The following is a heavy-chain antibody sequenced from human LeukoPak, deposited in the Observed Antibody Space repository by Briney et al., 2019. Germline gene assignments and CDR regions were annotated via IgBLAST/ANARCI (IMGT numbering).Heavy chain of an antibody. V-gene: IGHV3-23*01. CDR2: ILVGGGRT. Sequence: GGPLSFSFEAPRLTFSPYPLGWFRKVPGKGLDWVSIILVGGGRTYYTDSVQGRFTISRDDSKNTLYLQVNSLRAEDTAVYYCAKGGGRPLDDAFDIWGQGTVVTVSS. J-gene: IGHJ3*02. CDR1: RLTFSPYP. D-gene: IGHD1-1*01. CDR3: AKGGGRPLDDAFDI.